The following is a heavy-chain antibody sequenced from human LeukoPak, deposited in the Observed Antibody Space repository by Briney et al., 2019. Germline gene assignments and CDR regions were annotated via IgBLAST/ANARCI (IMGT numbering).Heavy chain of an antibody. CDR3: ARDYDSSGPQKNFFDF. J-gene: IGHJ4*02. CDR1: GGTFSSYG. Sequence: SVKVSCKASGGTFSSYGVAWVRQAPGQGLEWMGGIIPMFDSANYAQSLQGRDTLTADKSTGTAYMELRSLRSEDTGVYYCARDYDSSGPQKNFFDFWGQGTLVTVSP. CDR2: IIPMFDSA. V-gene: IGHV1-69*06. D-gene: IGHD3-22*01.